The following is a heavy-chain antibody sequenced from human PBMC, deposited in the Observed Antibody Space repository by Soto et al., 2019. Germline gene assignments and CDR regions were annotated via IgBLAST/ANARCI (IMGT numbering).Heavy chain of an antibody. D-gene: IGHD3-10*01. CDR1: GVSLTGGNW. Sequence: SETLSLTCAVSGVSLTGGNWSTWVRLSPRRGLEYIGEIFHDGTANYYPSFERRVAMSVDTSRNQFSLRLTSVTAADTAVYFCARLVDDSRVNYMYFDFWGPGTLVTVSS. J-gene: IGHJ4*02. CDR2: IFHDGTA. V-gene: IGHV4-4*02. CDR3: ARLVDDSRVNYMYFDF.